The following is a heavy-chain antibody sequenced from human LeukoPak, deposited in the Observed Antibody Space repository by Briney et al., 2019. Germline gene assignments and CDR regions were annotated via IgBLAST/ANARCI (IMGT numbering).Heavy chain of an antibody. CDR2: IISDGSGT. CDR3: ARDMGWQQFDQ. J-gene: IGHJ4*02. CDR1: RFGFSSYW. D-gene: IGHD5-24*01. V-gene: IGHV3-74*01. Sequence: GGSLRLSCAASRFGFSSYWMHWVRQYPGKGLVWVARIISDGSGTSYADSVKGRFTISRDNAKNSLYLQMNSLTVEDTAVYYCARDMGWQQFDQWGQGTLVTVSS.